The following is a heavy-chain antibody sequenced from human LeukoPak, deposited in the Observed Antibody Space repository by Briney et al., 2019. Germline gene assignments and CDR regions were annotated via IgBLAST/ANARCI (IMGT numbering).Heavy chain of an antibody. V-gene: IGHV3-48*03. D-gene: IGHD6-19*01. CDR1: GFTFRSYE. CDR2: ISGSGSTI. Sequence: GGSLRLSCAASGFTFRSYEMTWVRQAPGKGLEWVSYISGSGSTIYYTDSVKGRFTISRDNAKNSLYPQMNSLRAEDTAVYYCAGLVLDYWGQGTLVTVSS. J-gene: IGHJ4*02. CDR3: AGLVLDY.